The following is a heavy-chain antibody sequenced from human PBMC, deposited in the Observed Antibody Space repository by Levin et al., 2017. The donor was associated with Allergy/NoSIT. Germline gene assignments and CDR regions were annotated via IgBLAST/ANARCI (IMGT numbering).Heavy chain of an antibody. V-gene: IGHV3-30-3*01. CDR3: ARLGYCSSTSCYRNPFDY. CDR1: GFTFSSYA. J-gene: IGHJ4*02. Sequence: GGSLRLSCAASGFTFSSYAMHWVRQAPGKGLEWVAVISYDGSNKYYADSVKGRFTISRDNSKNTLYLQMNSLRAEDTAVYYCARLGYCSSTSCYRNPFDYWGQGTLVTVSS. CDR2: ISYDGSNK. D-gene: IGHD2-2*01.